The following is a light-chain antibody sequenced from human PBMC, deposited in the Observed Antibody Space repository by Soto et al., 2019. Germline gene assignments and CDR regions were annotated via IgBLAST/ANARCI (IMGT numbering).Light chain of an antibody. Sequence: IQMTQSPSTLSASVGDRVTITCRASQGVSSALAWYQQKPGKPPKVLIYDGSSLQSGVPLRFRGSGSGTEFTLTITGLQPEDFGTYYCQHFQRDPFTYGQGTRLEIK. CDR1: QGVSSA. V-gene: IGKV1-13*02. CDR2: DGS. CDR3: QHFQRDPFT. J-gene: IGKJ5*01.